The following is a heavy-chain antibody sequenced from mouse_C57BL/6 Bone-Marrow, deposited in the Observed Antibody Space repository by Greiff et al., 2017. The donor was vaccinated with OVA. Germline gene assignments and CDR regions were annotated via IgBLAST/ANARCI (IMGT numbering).Heavy chain of an antibody. J-gene: IGHJ2*01. D-gene: IGHD1-1*01. CDR2: IHPNSGST. Sequence: VQLQQPGAELVKPGASVKLSCKASGYTFTSYWMHWVTQRPGQGLEWIGMIHPNSGSTNYNEKFKSKAPLTVDKSSSTAYMQLSSLTSEDSAVYYCARNYGSTYYWGQGTTLTVSS. V-gene: IGHV1-64*01. CDR3: ARNYGSTYY. CDR1: GYTFTSYW.